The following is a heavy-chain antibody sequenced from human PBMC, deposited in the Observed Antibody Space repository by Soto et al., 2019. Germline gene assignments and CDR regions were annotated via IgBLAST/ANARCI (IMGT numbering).Heavy chain of an antibody. CDR1: RYTFMKYG. CDR2: ISAYSGNT. CDR3: ARRGVLPEY. D-gene: IGHD3-10*01. V-gene: IGHV1-18*01. Sequence: VQLVQSGGAVKKLGASVKVSCRASRYTFMKYGITWVRQAPGQGLEWMGWISAYSGNTIYAQKFQGRVTMTTDTSTSTAHMEVRSLRSDDTAVYYCARRGVLPEYWGQGTLVTVSS. J-gene: IGHJ4*02.